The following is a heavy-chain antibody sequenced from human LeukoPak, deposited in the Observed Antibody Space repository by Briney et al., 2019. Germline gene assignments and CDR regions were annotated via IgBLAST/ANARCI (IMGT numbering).Heavy chain of an antibody. V-gene: IGHV3-66*01. CDR2: IYSGGST. D-gene: IGHD3-22*01. CDR1: GFTVSSNY. J-gene: IGHJ3*02. CDR3: AREPQGDSSGYDAFDI. Sequence: GGSLRLSCAASGFTVSSNYMTWVRQAPGKGLEWVSVIYSGGSTYYADSVKGRFTLSRDNSKNTLVLQMNSLRAEDTAVYYCAREPQGDSSGYDAFDIWGQGTMVTVSS.